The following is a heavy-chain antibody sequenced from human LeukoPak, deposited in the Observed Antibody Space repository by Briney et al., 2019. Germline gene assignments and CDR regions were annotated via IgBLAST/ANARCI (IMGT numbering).Heavy chain of an antibody. J-gene: IGHJ4*02. CDR1: GGSISSSSYY. CDR3: ARDVSSSWSYYFDY. D-gene: IGHD6-13*01. V-gene: IGHV4-39*07. CDR2: IYYSGST. Sequence: PSETLSLTCTVSGGSISSSSYYWGWIRQPPGKGLEWIGSIYYSGSTYNPSLKSRVTISVDTSKNQFSLNLTSVTAADTAMYYCARDVSSSWSYYFDYWAQGTLVTVSS.